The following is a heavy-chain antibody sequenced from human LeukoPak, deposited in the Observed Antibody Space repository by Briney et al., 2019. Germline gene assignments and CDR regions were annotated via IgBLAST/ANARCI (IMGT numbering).Heavy chain of an antibody. CDR3: ARVNPGLRYFGY. CDR1: GGSFSGYY. CDR2: INHSGST. J-gene: IGHJ4*02. Sequence: SETLSLTCAVYGGSFSGYYWSWIRQPPGKGLEWIGEINHSGSTNYNPSLKSRVTISVDTSKNQFSLKLSSVTAADTAVYYCARVNPGLRYFGYWGQGTLVTVSS. V-gene: IGHV4-34*01. D-gene: IGHD3-9*01.